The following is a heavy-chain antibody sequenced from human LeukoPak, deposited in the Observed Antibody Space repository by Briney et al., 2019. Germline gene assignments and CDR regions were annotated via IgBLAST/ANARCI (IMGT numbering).Heavy chain of an antibody. CDR3: ARGTPSMKYYDSSGYNPDLYYFDY. D-gene: IGHD3-22*01. V-gene: IGHV1-8*03. J-gene: IGHJ4*02. CDR2: MNPNSGNT. Sequence: GASVKVSCKASGYTFTSYDINWVRQATGQGLEWMGWMNPNSGNTGYAQKFQGRVTITRNTSISTAYMELSSLRSEDTAVYYCARGTPSMKYYDSSGYNPDLYYFDYWGQGTLVTVSS. CDR1: GYTFTSYD.